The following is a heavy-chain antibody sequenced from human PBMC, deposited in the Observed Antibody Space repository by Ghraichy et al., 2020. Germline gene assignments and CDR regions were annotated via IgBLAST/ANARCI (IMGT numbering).Heavy chain of an antibody. CDR1: GFTFSSYS. J-gene: IGHJ3*02. CDR2: ISSSSSTI. V-gene: IGHV3-48*02. Sequence: LSLTCAASGFTFSSYSMNWVRQAPGKGLEWVSYISSSSSTIYYADSVKGRFTISRDNAKNSLYLQMNSLRDEDTAVYYCARTALRFLEWSLDAFDIWGQGTMVTVSS. D-gene: IGHD3-3*01. CDR3: ARTALRFLEWSLDAFDI.